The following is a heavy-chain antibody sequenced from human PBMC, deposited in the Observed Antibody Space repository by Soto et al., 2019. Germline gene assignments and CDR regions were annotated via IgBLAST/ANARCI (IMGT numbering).Heavy chain of an antibody. Sequence: PGESLKISCKGSGYSFTSYWISWVRQMPGKGLEWMGRIDPSDSYTNYSPSFQGHVTISADKSISTAYLQWSSLKASDTAMYYCARRQERSSGYYYGMDVWGQGTTVTVSS. J-gene: IGHJ6*02. CDR2: IDPSDSYT. V-gene: IGHV5-10-1*01. CDR3: ARRQERSSGYYYGMDV. D-gene: IGHD6-19*01. CDR1: GYSFTSYW.